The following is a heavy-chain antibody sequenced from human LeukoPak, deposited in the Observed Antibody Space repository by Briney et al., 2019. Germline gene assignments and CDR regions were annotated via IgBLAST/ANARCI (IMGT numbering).Heavy chain of an antibody. CDR2: INHSGST. V-gene: IGHV4-34*01. CDR3: ASPSARDGYNSGFDY. Sequence: SETLSLTCAVYGGSFSGYYWSWIRQPPGKGLEWIGEINHSGSTNYNPSLKSRVTISVDTSKNQFSLKLSSVTAADTAVYYCASPSARDGYNSGFDYWGQGTLVTVSS. CDR1: GGSFSGYY. J-gene: IGHJ4*02. D-gene: IGHD5-24*01.